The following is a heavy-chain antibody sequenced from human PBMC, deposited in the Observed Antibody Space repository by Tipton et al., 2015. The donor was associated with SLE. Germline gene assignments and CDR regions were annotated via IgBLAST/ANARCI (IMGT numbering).Heavy chain of an antibody. V-gene: IGHV4-39*07. J-gene: IGHJ4*01. CDR1: GGSISSSSYY. CDR2: VYSGGNT. CDR3: AIPTVGATGGFDS. Sequence: TLSLTCTVSGGSISSSSYYWAWIRQPPGKGLEWIGTVYSGGNTYHIPSLKTRVTISVDTSRNQFSLKLTSVTAADTAVYYCAIPTVGATGGFDSWGHGTLVIVSS. D-gene: IGHD1-26*01.